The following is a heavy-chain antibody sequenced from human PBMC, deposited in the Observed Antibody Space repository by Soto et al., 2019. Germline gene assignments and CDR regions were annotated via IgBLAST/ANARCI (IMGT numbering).Heavy chain of an antibody. CDR1: GYSFTSYW. J-gene: IGHJ6*02. Sequence: GESLKISCKGSGYSFTSYWIGWVRQMPGKGLEWMGIIYPGDSDTRYSPSFQGQVTISADKSISTAYLQWSSLKASDTAMYYCARSLRYFDWLSNGMDVWGQGTTVTVSS. D-gene: IGHD3-9*01. CDR2: IYPGDSDT. V-gene: IGHV5-51*01. CDR3: ARSLRYFDWLSNGMDV.